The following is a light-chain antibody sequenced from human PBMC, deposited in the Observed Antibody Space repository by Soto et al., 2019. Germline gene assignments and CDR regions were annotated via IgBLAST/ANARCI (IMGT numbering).Light chain of an antibody. CDR3: PQHETLIT. CDR1: QSFSSSY. J-gene: IGKJ5*01. V-gene: IGKV3-20*01. Sequence: ELVFTQSPVTLSLSPGGRATLSCSDRQSFSSSYFVWYHLKPGQCPRLLIYAPFTRATGLPDSVSGSGSATDSTPTISRLEPEDFAVYYCPQHETLITFGQGSRLDIK. CDR2: APF.